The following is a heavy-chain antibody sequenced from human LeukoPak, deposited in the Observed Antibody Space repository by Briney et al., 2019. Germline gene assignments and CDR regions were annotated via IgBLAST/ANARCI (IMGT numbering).Heavy chain of an antibody. CDR2: INHSGST. CDR1: GGSFSGYY. J-gene: IGHJ4*02. V-gene: IGHV4-34*01. D-gene: IGHD3-22*01. Sequence: SETLSLTCAVYGGSFSGYYWSWIRQPPGKGLEWIGEINHSGSTNYNPSLKSRVTISVDTSKNQFSLKLSSVTAADTAVYYCASDYCDSSGENEKFDYWGQGTLVTVSS. CDR3: ASDYCDSSGENEKFDY.